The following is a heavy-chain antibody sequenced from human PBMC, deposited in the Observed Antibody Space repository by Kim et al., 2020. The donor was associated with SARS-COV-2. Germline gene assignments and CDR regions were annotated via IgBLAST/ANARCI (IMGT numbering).Heavy chain of an antibody. D-gene: IGHD5-12*01. CDR3: ARGSVATDAFDI. Sequence: YYAVAEKGPFTISRDTAKNSLYLQMNSLRAEDTAVYYCARGSVATDAFDIWGQGTMVTVSS. V-gene: IGHV3-11*01. J-gene: IGHJ3*02.